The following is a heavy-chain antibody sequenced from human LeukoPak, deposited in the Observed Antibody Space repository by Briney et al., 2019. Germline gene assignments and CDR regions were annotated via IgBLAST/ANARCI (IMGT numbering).Heavy chain of an antibody. V-gene: IGHV4-59*01. CDR3: ARATNYDYVWGSYRLYYFDY. J-gene: IGHJ4*02. Sequence: PSETLSLTCTVSGGSISSYYWSWIRQPPGKGLERIGYIYYSGSTNYNPSLKSRVTISVDTSKNQFSLKLSSVTAADTAVYYCARATNYDYVWGSYRLYYFDYWGQGTLVTVSS. CDR1: GGSISSYY. CDR2: IYYSGST. D-gene: IGHD3-16*02.